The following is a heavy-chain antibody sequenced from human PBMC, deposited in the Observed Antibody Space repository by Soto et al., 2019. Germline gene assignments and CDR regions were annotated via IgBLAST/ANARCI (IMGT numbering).Heavy chain of an antibody. Sequence: SETLSLTCTVSGGSISSSSYYWGWIRQPPGKGLEWIGSIYYSGSTYYNPSLKSRVTISVDTPKNQFSLKLSSVTAADTAVYYCASTWARRGYSGYDYYHYWGQGTQVTVSS. J-gene: IGHJ4*02. D-gene: IGHD5-12*01. CDR2: IYYSGST. CDR3: ASTWARRGYSGYDYYHY. CDR1: GGSISSSSYY. V-gene: IGHV4-39*01.